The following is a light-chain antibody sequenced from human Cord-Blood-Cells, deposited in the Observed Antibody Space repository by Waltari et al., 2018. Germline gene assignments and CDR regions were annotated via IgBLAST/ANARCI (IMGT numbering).Light chain of an antibody. V-gene: IGLV1-40*01. CDR2: GNS. J-gene: IGLJ3*02. Sequence: QSVLTQPPSVSGAPGQRVTISCTGSRSNIGAGYDVHWYQQVPGTAPKLLIYGNSTRPSGFPDRFSGSKSGTSASLAITGLQAEDEADYYCQSYDSSLSGSVFGGGTKLTVL. CDR3: QSYDSSLSGSV. CDR1: RSNIGAGYD.